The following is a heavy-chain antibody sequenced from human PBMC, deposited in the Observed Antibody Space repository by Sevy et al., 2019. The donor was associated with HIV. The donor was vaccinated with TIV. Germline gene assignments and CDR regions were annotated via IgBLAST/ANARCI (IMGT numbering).Heavy chain of an antibody. CDR2: IRNDGSNK. CDR3: AKTPHPAVTISYGLDV. Sequence: GGSLRLSCAASGFIFSSYGMHWVRQAPGKGLEWLTFIRNDGSNKYYADSVKGRFTISRDNSKNMVFLQMNSHRPEDTVVYYCAKTPHPAVTISYGLDVWGQGTTVTVSS. V-gene: IGHV3-30*02. CDR1: GFIFSSYG. D-gene: IGHD4-17*01. J-gene: IGHJ6*02.